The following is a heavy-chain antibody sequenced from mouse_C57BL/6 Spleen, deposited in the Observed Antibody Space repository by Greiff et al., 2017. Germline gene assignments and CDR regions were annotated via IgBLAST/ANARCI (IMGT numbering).Heavy chain of an antibody. V-gene: IGHV1-64*01. D-gene: IGHD4-1*01. CDR1: GYTFTSYW. CDR3: ARSEGGLGAMDY. CDR2: IHPNSGST. Sequence: QVQLQQPGAELVKPGASVKLSCKASGYTFTSYWMHWVKQRPGQGLEWIGMIHPNSGSTNYNEKFKSKATLTVEKSSSTAYMQHSSLTSEDSAVYYCARSEGGLGAMDYWGQGTSVTVSS. J-gene: IGHJ4*01.